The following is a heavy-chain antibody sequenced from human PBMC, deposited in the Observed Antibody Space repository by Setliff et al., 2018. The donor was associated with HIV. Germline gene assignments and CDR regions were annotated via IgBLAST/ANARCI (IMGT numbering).Heavy chain of an antibody. CDR3: ISGGTSPFFHY. CDR2: IRSKAYGGTT. J-gene: IGHJ4*02. CDR1: GFTFGDYA. Sequence: GGSLRLSCTASGFTFGDYAMSWFRQAPGKGPEWVGFIRSKAYGGTTEYAASVQGRFTISRDDSKSSLYLQMNSLKIDDTAVYYCISGGTSPFFHYWGQGTLVTVSS. D-gene: IGHD3-16*01. V-gene: IGHV3-49*03.